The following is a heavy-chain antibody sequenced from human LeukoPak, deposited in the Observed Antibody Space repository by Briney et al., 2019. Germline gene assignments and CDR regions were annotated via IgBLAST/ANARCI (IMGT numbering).Heavy chain of an antibody. V-gene: IGHV1-8*01. CDR3: ARGRNYYDTSDY. CDR2: TNPNSGNT. CDR1: GYTFTSYD. D-gene: IGHD3-22*01. J-gene: IGHJ4*02. Sequence: GASVKVSCKASGYTFTSYDINWVRQATGQGLEWMGWTNPNSGNTGYAQKFQGRVTMTRNTSISTAYMELSSLRSEDTAVYYCARGRNYYDTSDYWGQGTLVTVSS.